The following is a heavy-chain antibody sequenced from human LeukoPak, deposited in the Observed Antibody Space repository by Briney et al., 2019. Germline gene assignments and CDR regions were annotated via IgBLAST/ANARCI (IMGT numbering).Heavy chain of an antibody. CDR1: GFTFSSYG. J-gene: IGHJ4*02. V-gene: IGHV3-33*01. CDR3: AREDSSSWSYFDY. Sequence: GGSLRLSCAASGFTFSSYGMHWVRQAPGKWLEWVAVIWYDGSNKYYADSVKGRFTISRDNSKNTLYLQMNSLRAEDTAVYYCAREDSSSWSYFDYWGQGTLVTVSS. CDR2: IWYDGSNK. D-gene: IGHD6-13*01.